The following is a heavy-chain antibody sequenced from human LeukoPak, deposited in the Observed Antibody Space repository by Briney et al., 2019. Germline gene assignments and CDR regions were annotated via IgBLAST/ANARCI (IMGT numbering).Heavy chain of an antibody. Sequence: PSETLSLTCAVYGGSFNGYYWSRIRQPPGKGLEWIGEINHSGSTNYNPSLKSRVTISVDTSKNQFSLKLSSVTAADTAVYYCASRSVRLYYGMDVWGQGTTVTVSS. V-gene: IGHV4-34*01. CDR3: ASRSVRLYYGMDV. D-gene: IGHD5-12*01. J-gene: IGHJ6*02. CDR1: GGSFNGYY. CDR2: INHSGST.